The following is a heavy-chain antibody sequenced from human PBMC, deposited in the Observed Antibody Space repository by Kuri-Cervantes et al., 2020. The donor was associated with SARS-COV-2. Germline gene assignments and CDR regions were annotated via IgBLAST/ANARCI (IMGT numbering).Heavy chain of an antibody. CDR3: ARDGLTIFGASGGPRPYNGFDP. CDR2: INPNSGGT. D-gene: IGHD3-3*01. CDR1: GYTFTNYC. Sequence: ASVKVSCKASGYTFTNYCISWVRQAPGQGLEWMGWINPNSGGTNYAQKFQGRVTMTRDTSMSTAYMELRRLRSDDTAVYYCARDGLTIFGASGGPRPYNGFDPWGQGTLVTVSS. V-gene: IGHV1-2*02. J-gene: IGHJ5*02.